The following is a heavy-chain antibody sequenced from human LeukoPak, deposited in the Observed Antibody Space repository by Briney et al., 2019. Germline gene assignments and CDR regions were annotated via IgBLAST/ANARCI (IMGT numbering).Heavy chain of an antibody. D-gene: IGHD3-3*01. CDR3: ARVVPAGMYYDFWSGYYGTLDY. V-gene: IGHV4-39*07. J-gene: IGHJ4*02. CDR1: GGSISSSSYY. CDR2: IYYSGST. Sequence: NSSETLSLTCTVSGGSISSSSYYWGWIRQPPGKGLEWIGSIYYSGSTYYNPSLKSRVTISVDTSKNQFSLKLSSVTAADTAVYYCARVVPAGMYYDFWSGYYGTLDYWGQGTLVTVSS.